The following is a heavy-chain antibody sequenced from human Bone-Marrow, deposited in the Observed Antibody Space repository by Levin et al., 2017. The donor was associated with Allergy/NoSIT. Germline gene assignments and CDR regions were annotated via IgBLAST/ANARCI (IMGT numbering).Heavy chain of an antibody. D-gene: IGHD5-12*01. CDR1: GGSMTNYY. CDR3: ARDGWLRGNDAFDI. J-gene: IGHJ3*02. CDR2: VHYSGTT. Sequence: PSETLSLSCSVSGGSMTNYYWVWIRQPPGKGLEWMGYVHYSGTTTYNPSLKSRVSMSVDTSKNHFSLKLTSVTAADTAVYFCARDGWLRGNDAFDIWGPGTTVTVSS. V-gene: IGHV4-59*01.